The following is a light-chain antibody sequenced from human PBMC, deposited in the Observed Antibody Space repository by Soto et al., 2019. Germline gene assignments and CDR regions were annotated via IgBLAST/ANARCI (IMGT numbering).Light chain of an antibody. CDR2: DAS. Sequence: MTQSPATLSVSPGETATLSCRASQSISNWLAWYQQRPGEAPKLLMYDASTLENWVPSRFSGSGSGTEFTLTISGLRPDDFATYYCQQYNTYSYTFGQGTKLEIK. CDR1: QSISNW. CDR3: QQYNTYSYT. V-gene: IGKV1-5*01. J-gene: IGKJ2*01.